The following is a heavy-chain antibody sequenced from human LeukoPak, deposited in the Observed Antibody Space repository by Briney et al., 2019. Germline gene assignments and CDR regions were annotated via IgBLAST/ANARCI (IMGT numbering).Heavy chain of an antibody. CDR3: ARDEGSGSYYANY. CDR2: ITPIFGAA. J-gene: IGHJ4*02. Sequence: SVKVSCKASGGTFSSYPFTWVRQAPGQGLEWMGEITPIFGAANYAQTFQGRVTITADESTSTAYMELSSLRSDDTAVYYCARDEGSGSYYANYWGQGTLVTVSS. D-gene: IGHD3-10*01. CDR1: GGTFSSYP. V-gene: IGHV1-69*13.